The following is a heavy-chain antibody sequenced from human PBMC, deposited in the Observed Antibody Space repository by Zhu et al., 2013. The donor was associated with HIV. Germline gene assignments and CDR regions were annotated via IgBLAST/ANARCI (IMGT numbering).Heavy chain of an antibody. Sequence: QVQLVQSGAEVKKPGSSVKVSCKASRDTFSSYAISWVRQAPGQGLEWMGGIIPIFGTANYAQKFQGRVTITADKSTSTASMELSSLRSDDTAVYYCARESINGGYDPRXHYYYGMDVWSQGTTVTVSS. CDR2: IIPIFGTA. D-gene: IGHD5-12*01. CDR1: RDTFSSYA. V-gene: IGHV1-69*06. CDR3: ARESINGGYDPRXHYYYGMDV. J-gene: IGHJ6*02.